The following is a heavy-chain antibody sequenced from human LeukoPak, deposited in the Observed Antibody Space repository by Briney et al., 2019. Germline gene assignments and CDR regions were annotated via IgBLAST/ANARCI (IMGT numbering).Heavy chain of an antibody. V-gene: IGHV4-59*11. Sequence: SETLSLTCTVSGGSISSHYWSWIRQPPGKGLEWIGYIYYSGSTNYNPSLKSRVTISVDTSKNQFSLKLSSVTAADTAVYYCARVGLVRGYYDILTGYYPPQYYFDYWGQGTLVTVSS. D-gene: IGHD3-9*01. CDR3: ARVGLVRGYYDILTGYYPPQYYFDY. J-gene: IGHJ4*02. CDR2: IYYSGST. CDR1: GGSISSHY.